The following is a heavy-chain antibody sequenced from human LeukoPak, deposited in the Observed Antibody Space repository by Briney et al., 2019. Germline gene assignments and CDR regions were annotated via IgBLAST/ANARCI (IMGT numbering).Heavy chain of an antibody. CDR3: ASALQLVPTALDY. D-gene: IGHD6-13*01. V-gene: IGHV4-39*01. J-gene: IGHJ4*02. CDR1: GGSISSSSYY. CDR2: IYYSGST. Sequence: SETLSLTCTVSGGSISSSSYYWGWIRQPPGKGLEWIGSIYYSGSTYYNPSLKSRVTISVDTSKNQFSLKLSSVTAADTAVYYCASALQLVPTALDYWGQGTLVTVSS.